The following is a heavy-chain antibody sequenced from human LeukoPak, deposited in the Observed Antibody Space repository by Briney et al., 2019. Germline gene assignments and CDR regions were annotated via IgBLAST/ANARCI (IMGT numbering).Heavy chain of an antibody. Sequence: GASVKVSCKASGYTFTSYGISWVRQAPGQGLEWMGWISAYNGNTNYAQKFQGRVTMTRDMSTSTVYMELSSLRSEDTAVYYCARNLQLWKKNWFDPWGQGTLVTVSS. CDR1: GYTFTSYG. D-gene: IGHD5-18*01. CDR2: ISAYNGNT. V-gene: IGHV1-18*01. CDR3: ARNLQLWKKNWFDP. J-gene: IGHJ5*02.